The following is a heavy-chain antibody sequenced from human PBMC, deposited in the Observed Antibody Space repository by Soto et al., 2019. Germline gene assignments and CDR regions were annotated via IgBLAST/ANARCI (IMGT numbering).Heavy chain of an antibody. CDR1: GGSISSGGYY. CDR3: ARDGIQFESRYFDY. CDR2: NNYSGST. Sequence: QVQLQESGPGLVKPSQTLSLTCTVSGGSISSGGYYWSWIRQHPGKGLEWIGYNNYSGSTYYNPSLKSRVTISEDTSKNQLSRKLSSVTAADTAVYYCARDGIQFESRYFDYWGQGTLVTVSS. V-gene: IGHV4-31*03. J-gene: IGHJ4*02. D-gene: IGHD5-18*01.